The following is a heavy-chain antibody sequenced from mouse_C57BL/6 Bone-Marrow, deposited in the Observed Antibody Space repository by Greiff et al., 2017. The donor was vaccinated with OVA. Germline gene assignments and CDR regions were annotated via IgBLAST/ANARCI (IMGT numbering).Heavy chain of an antibody. D-gene: IGHD2-4*01. CDR3: TGEDDYDEGYAMDY. V-gene: IGHV1-15*01. J-gene: IGHJ4*01. Sequence: QVQLQQSGAELVRPGASVTLSCKASGYTFTDYEMHWVKQTPVHGLEWIGAIDPETGGTAYNQKFKGKAILTADKSSSTAYMELRSLTSEDSAVYYCTGEDDYDEGYAMDYWGQGTSVTVSS. CDR1: GYTFTDYE. CDR2: IDPETGGT.